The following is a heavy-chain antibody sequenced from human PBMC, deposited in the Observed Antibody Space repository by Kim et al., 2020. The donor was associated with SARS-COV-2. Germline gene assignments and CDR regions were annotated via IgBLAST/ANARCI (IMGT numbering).Heavy chain of an antibody. CDR2: INAGNGNT. Sequence: ASVKVSCKASGYTFTSYAMHWVLQAPGQRLEWMGWINAGNGNTKYSQKFQGRVTITRDTSASTAYMKLSSLRSEDTAVYYCARSRAYYYGSGSYAFDYWGQGTLVIVSS. J-gene: IGHJ4*02. D-gene: IGHD3-10*01. V-gene: IGHV1-3*01. CDR3: ARSRAYYYGSGSYAFDY. CDR1: GYTFTSYA.